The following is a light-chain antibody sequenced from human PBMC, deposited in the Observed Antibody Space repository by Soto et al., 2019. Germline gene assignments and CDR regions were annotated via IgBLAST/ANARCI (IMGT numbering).Light chain of an antibody. CDR3: QQFNNWPPWT. V-gene: IGKV3-15*01. Sequence: EIVLTQSPGTLSLPPGERATLSCRASPNVGNNLVWYQQKPGQAPRLLIYGASTRAAGIPDRFSGSGSGTEFTLTISGLQSDDFAVYYCQQFNNWPPWTFGQGTKVHIK. J-gene: IGKJ1*01. CDR1: PNVGNN. CDR2: GAS.